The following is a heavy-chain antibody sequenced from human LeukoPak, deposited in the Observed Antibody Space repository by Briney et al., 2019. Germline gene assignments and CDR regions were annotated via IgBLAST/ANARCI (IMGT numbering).Heavy chain of an antibody. CDR1: GGSIGSSIYY. V-gene: IGHV4-39*07. CDR2: IYYSGST. D-gene: IGHD1-7*01. J-gene: IGHJ3*02. CDR3: ARDTGNYPHVAFDI. Sequence: KTSETLSLTCTVSGGSIGSSIYYWGWIRQPPGKGLEWIGNIYYSGSTYYNPSLKSRVTISIDTSKNQFSLKLNSVTAADTAVYYCARDTGNYPHVAFDIWGQGTLVTVSS.